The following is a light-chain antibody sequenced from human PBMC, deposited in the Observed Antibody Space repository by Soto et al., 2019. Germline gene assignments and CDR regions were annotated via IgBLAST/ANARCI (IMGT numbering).Light chain of an antibody. CDR3: CSYAGSDTPVV. CDR2: EGN. V-gene: IGLV2-23*01. J-gene: IGLJ2*01. Sequence: QSALTQPASVSGSPGQSITISCTGTSSDVGSYNLVSWYQQHPGKAPKLMIYEGNKRPSGVSNRFSGSKSGTTASLTISGLQAEDGADYYCCSYAGSDTPVVLGGGTKLTVL. CDR1: SSDVGSYNL.